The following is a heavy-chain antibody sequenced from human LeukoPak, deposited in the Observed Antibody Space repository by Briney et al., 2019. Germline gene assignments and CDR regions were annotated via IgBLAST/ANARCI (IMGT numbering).Heavy chain of an antibody. Sequence: LRASVKVSCKASGYTFTSYDINWVRQATGQGLEWMGWMNPNSGNTGHAQKFQGRITMTRNTSISTAYMELSSLRSEDTAVYYCARDHGYSSGWYDYWGQGTLVTVSS. CDR2: MNPNSGNT. CDR3: ARDHGYSSGWYDY. J-gene: IGHJ4*02. D-gene: IGHD6-19*01. CDR1: GYTFTSYD. V-gene: IGHV1-8*01.